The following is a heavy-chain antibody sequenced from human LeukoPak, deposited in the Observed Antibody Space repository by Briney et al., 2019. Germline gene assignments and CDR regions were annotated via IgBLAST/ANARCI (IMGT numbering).Heavy chain of an antibody. J-gene: IGHJ4*02. D-gene: IGHD1-7*01. V-gene: IGHV3-49*04. CDR3: TRAGGTVELY. Sequence: PSGGSLRLSCTGSGFIFGDYSMSWVRQAPGKGLEWVGFLRSKGYGGTTEYAASVKGRFTISRDDSKSIAYLQMNSLKIEDTAVYYCTRAGGTVELYWGQGTLVTVSS. CDR1: GFIFGDYS. CDR2: LRSKGYGGTT.